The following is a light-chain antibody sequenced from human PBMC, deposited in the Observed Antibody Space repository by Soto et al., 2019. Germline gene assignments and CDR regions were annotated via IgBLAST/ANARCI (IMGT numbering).Light chain of an antibody. J-gene: IGKJ2*01. CDR3: QQYNTYSYT. CDR2: KAS. Sequence: DIQMTQSPSTLSASVGDRVTITCRASQSISTWLAWYQQKPGKAPKLLIYKASSLESGDPSRFSGSGSGTEFTLTISSLHPDDFATYYCQQYNTYSYTFGQGTKLEI. CDR1: QSISTW. V-gene: IGKV1-5*03.